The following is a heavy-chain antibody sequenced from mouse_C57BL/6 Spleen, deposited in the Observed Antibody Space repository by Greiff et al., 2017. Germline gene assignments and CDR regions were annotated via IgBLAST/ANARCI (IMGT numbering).Heavy chain of an antibody. V-gene: IGHV5-12*01. J-gene: IGHJ4*01. CDR3: ARHAMDY. CDR2: ISNGGGST. CDR1: GFTFSDYY. Sequence: EVQLLESGGGLVQPGGSLKLSCAASGFTFSDYYMYWVRQTPEKRLEWVAYISNGGGSTYYPDTVKGRFTISRDNAKNTLYLQMSRLKSEDTAMYYCARHAMDYWGQGTSVTVSS.